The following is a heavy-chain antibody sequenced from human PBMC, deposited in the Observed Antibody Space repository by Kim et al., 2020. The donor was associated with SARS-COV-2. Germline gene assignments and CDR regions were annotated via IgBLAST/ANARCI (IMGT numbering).Heavy chain of an antibody. D-gene: IGHD3-10*01. CDR2: ISNRYTGSNT. CDR3: ATDGEGMLHGDGFDV. CDR1: GLTFSRHS. J-gene: IGHJ3*01. Sequence: GGSLRLSCAASGLTFSRHSMNWVRQAPGKGLEWISHISNRYTGSNTYYADSVKCRCTISRDNAKNSLYLQMNSLRDEDTAVYYCATDGEGMLHGDGFDV. V-gene: IGHV3-48*02.